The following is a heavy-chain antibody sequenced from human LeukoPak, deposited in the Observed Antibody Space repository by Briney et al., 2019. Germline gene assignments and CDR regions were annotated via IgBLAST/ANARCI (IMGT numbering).Heavy chain of an antibody. V-gene: IGHV3-48*01. J-gene: IGHJ4*02. CDR3: ARDSPRLSY. Sequence: PGGSLRLSCAASGFTFSSYAMSWVRQAPGKGLEWISEISSGSSTIYYTDSVKGRFTISRDNAKNSLYLQMNNLRAEDTAVYYCARDSPRLSYWGQGTLVTVSS. CDR1: GFTFSSYA. CDR2: ISSGSSTI. D-gene: IGHD6-25*01.